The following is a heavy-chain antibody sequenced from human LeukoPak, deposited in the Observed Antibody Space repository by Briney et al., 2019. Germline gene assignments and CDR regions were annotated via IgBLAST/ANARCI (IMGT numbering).Heavy chain of an antibody. V-gene: IGHV1-2*02. Sequence: ASVKVSCKASGYTFTGYYMHWVRQAPGQGLEWMGWINPNSGGTNYAQKFQGRVTMTRDTSISTAYMELSRLRSEDTAVYYCARDGWFYYDSSDYSGFDYWGQGTLVTVSS. J-gene: IGHJ4*02. CDR2: INPNSGGT. CDR1: GYTFTGYY. CDR3: ARDGWFYYDSSDYSGFDY. D-gene: IGHD3-22*01.